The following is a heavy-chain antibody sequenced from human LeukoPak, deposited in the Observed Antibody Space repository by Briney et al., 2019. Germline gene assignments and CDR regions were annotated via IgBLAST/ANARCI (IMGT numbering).Heavy chain of an antibody. J-gene: IGHJ4*02. V-gene: IGHV4-59*12. CDR2: FSNSGTN. CDR3: ARGSNWGDY. CDR1: GGSISDYY. D-gene: IGHD7-27*01. Sequence: PSETLSLTCTVSGGSISDYYWSWIRQPPGKGLEWIGYFSNSGTNSYNPSLKGRVTMSVDTSKNQFSLKLSSVTAADTAVYYCARGSNWGDYWGQGTLVTVSS.